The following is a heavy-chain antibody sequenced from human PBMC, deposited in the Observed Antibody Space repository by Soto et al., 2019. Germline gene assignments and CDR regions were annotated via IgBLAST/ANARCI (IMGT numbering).Heavy chain of an antibody. CDR2: IYPGNSDI. D-gene: IGHD3-22*01. V-gene: IGHV5-51*01. J-gene: IGHJ3*02. Sequence: GESLKISCQALGYNFTNYWIGWARQMPGKGLKLMWIIYPGNSDISYSPSFQGQVIISDDKSISTAYLQWSSLKASDTALYYCAILSSYIPSGGYYNRHDAFDIWGQGAMVT. CDR1: GYNFTNYW. CDR3: AILSSYIPSGGYYNRHDAFDI.